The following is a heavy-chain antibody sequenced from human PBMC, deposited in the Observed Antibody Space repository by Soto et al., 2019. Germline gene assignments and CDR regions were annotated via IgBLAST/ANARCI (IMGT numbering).Heavy chain of an antibody. V-gene: IGHV3-23*01. J-gene: IGHJ4*02. Sequence: PGGSLRLSCAASGFTFSSYAMSWVRQAPGKGLEWVSAISGSGGSTYYADSVKGRFTISRDNSKNTLYLQMNSLRAEDTAVYYCAKVLPPNYYDSSGFDYRGQGTLVTVSS. CDR2: ISGSGGST. CDR3: AKVLPPNYYDSSGFDY. CDR1: GFTFSSYA. D-gene: IGHD3-22*01.